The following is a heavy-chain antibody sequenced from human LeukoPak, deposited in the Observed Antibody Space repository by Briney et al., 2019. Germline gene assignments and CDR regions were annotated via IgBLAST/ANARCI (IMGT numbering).Heavy chain of an antibody. Sequence: PGGSLRLSCAASGFNVSSNYVNWVRQAPGKGLEWASVIYTGGSTYYSDSVKDRFTISRDNSKNTLYLQMNSLRAEDTAVYYCARDRSGWYGYFELWGRGTLVTVSS. CDR1: GFNVSSNY. CDR2: IYTGGST. J-gene: IGHJ2*01. V-gene: IGHV3-66*01. D-gene: IGHD6-19*01. CDR3: ARDRSGWYGYFEL.